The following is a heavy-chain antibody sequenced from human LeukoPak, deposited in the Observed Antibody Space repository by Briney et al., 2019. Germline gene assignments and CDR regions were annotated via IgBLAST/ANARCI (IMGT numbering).Heavy chain of an antibody. Sequence: PSETLSLTCTVSGGSISSSSYYCGWIRQPPGMELEWIGSIYYSGSTYYNPSLKSRVTISVDTSKNQFSVKLSSVTAADTAVYYCARSIRGYSSGWYYFDYWGQGTLITVSS. CDR3: ARSIRGYSSGWYYFDY. J-gene: IGHJ4*02. CDR1: GGSISSSSYY. CDR2: IYYSGST. D-gene: IGHD6-19*01. V-gene: IGHV4-39*07.